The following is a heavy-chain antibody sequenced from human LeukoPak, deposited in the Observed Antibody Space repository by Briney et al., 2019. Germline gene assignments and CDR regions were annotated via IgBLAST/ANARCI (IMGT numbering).Heavy chain of an antibody. D-gene: IGHD2-21*02. Sequence: ASVTVSCKAFGYTFTSYYMHWVRQAPGQGLEWMGIINPSGGSTSYAQKFQGRVTMTRDTSTSTVYMELSSLRSEDTAVYYCARDRPCVVGGGDCQNFDYWGQGTLVTVSS. CDR3: ARDRPCVVGGGDCQNFDY. V-gene: IGHV1-46*01. CDR1: GYTFTSYY. CDR2: INPSGGST. J-gene: IGHJ4*02.